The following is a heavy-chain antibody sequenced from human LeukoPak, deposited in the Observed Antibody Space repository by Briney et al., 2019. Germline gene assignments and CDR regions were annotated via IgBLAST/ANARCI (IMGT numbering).Heavy chain of an antibody. V-gene: IGHV3-48*01. J-gene: IGHJ4*02. CDR2: ISSSSTI. D-gene: IGHD5-12*01. Sequence: GGSLRLSCAASGFTFSSYSMNWVRQAPGKGLEWVSYISSSSTIYYADSVKGRFTISRDNAKNSLYLQMNSLRAEDTAVYYCAKYRLVWLPAPVFDYWGQGSLVTVAS. CDR3: AKYRLVWLPAPVFDY. CDR1: GFTFSSYS.